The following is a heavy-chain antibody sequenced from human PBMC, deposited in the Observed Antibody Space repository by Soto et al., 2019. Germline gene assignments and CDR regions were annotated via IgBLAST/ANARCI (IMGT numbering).Heavy chain of an antibody. J-gene: IGHJ6*02. CDR3: AKVPRATAGYYYYGMDV. V-gene: IGHV3-23*01. CDR2: ISGSGGST. Sequence: EVQLLESGGGLVQPGGSLRLSCAASGFTFSSYAMSWVRQAPGKGLEWVSAISGSGGSTYYADSVKGRVTISRDNSKNTLYLQMNSLRAEDTAVYYCAKVPRATAGYYYYGMDVWGQGTTVTVSS. CDR1: GFTFSSYA. D-gene: IGHD1-26*01.